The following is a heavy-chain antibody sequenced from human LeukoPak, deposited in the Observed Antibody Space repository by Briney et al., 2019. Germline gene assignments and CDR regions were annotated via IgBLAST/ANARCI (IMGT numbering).Heavy chain of an antibody. V-gene: IGHV1-69*13. D-gene: IGHD5-12*01. CDR2: IIPMFGTA. CDR1: GGTFSNYA. CDR3: ARVINSGYDNRGCFDP. J-gene: IGHJ5*02. Sequence: GASVKVSCKASGGTFSNYAINWVRQAPGQGLECMGGIIPMFGTANYAQKFQDRVTITADESTSTAYMELSSLRSEDTAVYYCARVINSGYDNRGCFDPWGQGTLVTVSS.